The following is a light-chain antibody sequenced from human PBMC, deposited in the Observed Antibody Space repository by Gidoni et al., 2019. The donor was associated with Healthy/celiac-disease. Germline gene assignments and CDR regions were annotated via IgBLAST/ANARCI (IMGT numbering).Light chain of an antibody. V-gene: IGKV2-28*01. CDR1: QSLLHSNGYNY. J-gene: IGKJ1*01. CDR2: LGS. CDR3: MQALQTTWT. Sequence: DIVMTQSPLSLLVTPGEPASISCRSSQSLLHSNGYNYLDWYLQKPGQSQQLLIYLGSNRASGVPDRFSGSGSGTDFTLKISRVEPEDVGVYYCMQALQTTWTFGQGTKVEIK.